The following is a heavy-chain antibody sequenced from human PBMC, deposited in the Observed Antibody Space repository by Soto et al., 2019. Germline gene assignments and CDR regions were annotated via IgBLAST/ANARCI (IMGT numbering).Heavy chain of an antibody. D-gene: IGHD6-19*01. CDR2: ISRNGDST. Sequence: PGGSRRLSCAASGCTFSTYAMSWVRQAPGKGLEWVSAISRNGDSTYYADSVKGRFTISRDDSKNTLYLQMNSLRAEDTAVYYCARDYKTCPYNSGCLPRAFDVWGQGTVVTVSS. V-gene: IGHV3-23*01. CDR1: GCTFSTYA. CDR3: ARDYKTCPYNSGCLPRAFDV. J-gene: IGHJ3*01.